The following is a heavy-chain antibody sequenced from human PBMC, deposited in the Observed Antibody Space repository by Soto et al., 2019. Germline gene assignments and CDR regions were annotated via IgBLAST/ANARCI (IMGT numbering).Heavy chain of an antibody. CDR3: AVRGYRTGEEGYYYYYMDV. J-gene: IGHJ6*03. V-gene: IGHV1-8*01. D-gene: IGHD5-12*01. CDR2: MNPNSGNT. CDR1: GYTFTSYD. Sequence: QVQLVQSGAEVKKPGASVKVSCKASGYTFTSYDINWVRQATGQGLEWMGWMNPNSGNTGYAQKFQGRVTMTRNTSISTAYMELSSLRSEDTAVYYCAVRGYRTGEEGYYYYYMDVWGKGTTVTVSS.